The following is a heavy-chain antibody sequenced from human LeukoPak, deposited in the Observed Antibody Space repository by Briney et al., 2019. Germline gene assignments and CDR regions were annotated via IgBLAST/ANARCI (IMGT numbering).Heavy chain of an antibody. CDR2: ISSGGGTI. V-gene: IGHV3-48*03. D-gene: IGHD4-11*01. J-gene: IGHJ6*03. CDR3: ARDGKVTTSYYYYYYYMDV. Sequence: GGSLRLSCAASGFTFSSYEMNWVRQAPGKGLEWLSYISSGGGTIYYADSVKGRFTISRDNAKNSLYLQMNSLSAEDTAVYYCARDGKVTTSYYYYYYYMDVWGKGTTVTVSS. CDR1: GFTFSSYE.